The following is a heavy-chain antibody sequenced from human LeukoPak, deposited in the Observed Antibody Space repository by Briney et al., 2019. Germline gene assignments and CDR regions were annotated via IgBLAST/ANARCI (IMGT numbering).Heavy chain of an antibody. V-gene: IGHV1-18*01. D-gene: IGHD6-19*01. J-gene: IGHJ4*02. CDR2: ISAYNGNT. CDR1: GYTFTSYG. CDR3: ARDPAKSGWYVGAENEIDY. Sequence: ASVKVSCKASGYTFTSYGISWVRQAPGQGLEWMGLISAYNGNTNYAQKLQGRVTMTTDTSTSTAYMELRSLRSDVTAVYYCARDPAKSGWYVGAENEIDYWGQGTLVTVSS.